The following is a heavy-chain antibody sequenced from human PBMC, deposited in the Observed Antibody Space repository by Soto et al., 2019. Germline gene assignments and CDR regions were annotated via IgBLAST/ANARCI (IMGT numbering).Heavy chain of an antibody. V-gene: IGHV3-21*01. D-gene: IGHD2-2*01. Sequence: GGPLRLFCAASGFTFSSYSMNWVRQAPGKGLEWVSSISSSSSYIYYADSVKGRLTISRDNAKNSLYLQMNSLRAEDTAVYYCARVPIVVVPAAEYYYYYGMDVWGQGTTVTVSS. CDR2: ISSSSSYI. CDR1: GFTFSSYS. CDR3: ARVPIVVVPAAEYYYYYGMDV. J-gene: IGHJ6*02.